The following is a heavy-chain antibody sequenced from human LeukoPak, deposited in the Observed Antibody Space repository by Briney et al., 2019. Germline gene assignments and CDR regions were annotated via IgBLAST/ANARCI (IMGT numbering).Heavy chain of an antibody. CDR1: GYTFSTYG. J-gene: IGHJ3*02. D-gene: IGHD3-22*01. CDR2: ISIYNGNT. Sequence: ASVKVSCKASGYTFSTYGISWVRQAPGQGLEWMGWISIYNGNTNYAQKLQGRVTMTTDTSTSTAYMGLGSLRSDETAVYYCARNLHYYDASGPNDAFAIWGQGTMVIVSS. CDR3: ARNLHYYDASGPNDAFAI. V-gene: IGHV1-18*01.